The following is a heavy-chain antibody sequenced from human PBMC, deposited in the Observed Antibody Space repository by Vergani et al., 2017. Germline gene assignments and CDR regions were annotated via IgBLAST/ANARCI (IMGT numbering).Heavy chain of an antibody. Sequence: QVQLVESGGGVVQRGGSLRLPCSTSGFILSNYDMQWIRQGPGKGLEFVAFIQFDGRNQYYADSVKGRFTLSRDFSKNTLYLQMNSLRTDDTATYYCAKHFRGWGIDYWGQGTQVIVSS. J-gene: IGHJ4*02. CDR3: AKHFRGWGIDY. D-gene: IGHD3-16*01. V-gene: IGHV3-30*02. CDR1: GFILSNYD. CDR2: IQFDGRNQ.